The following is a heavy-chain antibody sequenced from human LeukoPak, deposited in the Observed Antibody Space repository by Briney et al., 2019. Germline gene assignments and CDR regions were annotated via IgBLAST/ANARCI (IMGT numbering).Heavy chain of an antibody. Sequence: ASVKVSCKASGYTFTGYYMHWVRQAPGQGLEWMGWINPNSGGTNYAQKFQGRVTMTRDTSISTAYMELSRLRSDDTAVYYCARILTGTTQEYYFDYWGQGTLVTVSS. D-gene: IGHD1-7*01. CDR3: ARILTGTTQEYYFDY. V-gene: IGHV1-2*02. CDR1: GYTFTGYY. J-gene: IGHJ4*02. CDR2: INPNSGGT.